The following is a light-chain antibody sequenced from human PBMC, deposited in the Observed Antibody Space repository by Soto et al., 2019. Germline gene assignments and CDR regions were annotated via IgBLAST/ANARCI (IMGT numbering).Light chain of an antibody. J-gene: IGKJ1*01. V-gene: IGKV3-20*01. CDR2: GAS. Sequence: EIVLTQSPGTLSLSPGERATLSCRASQSVSSSYLAWYQQKPGQAPRLLIYGASSRATGIPDRFSGSGSGTDFTLTISRLEPEYLAVYYCQKYGSLPWTSVQGTKVDIK. CDR1: QSVSSSY. CDR3: QKYGSLPWT.